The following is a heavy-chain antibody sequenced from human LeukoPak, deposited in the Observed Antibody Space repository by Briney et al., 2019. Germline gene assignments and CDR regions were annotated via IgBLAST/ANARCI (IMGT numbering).Heavy chain of an antibody. J-gene: IGHJ4*02. CDR2: ISYSGST. D-gene: IGHD7-27*01. CDR3: ANWAGPFDY. Sequence: SETLSLTCTVSGGSISSYYWSWIRQPPGKGLEWIGFISYSGSTNYNPSLKSRVTISVDTSKNQFSLKLTSVTAADSAVYYCANWAGPFDYWGQGTLVTVSS. CDR1: GGSISSYY. V-gene: IGHV4-59*12.